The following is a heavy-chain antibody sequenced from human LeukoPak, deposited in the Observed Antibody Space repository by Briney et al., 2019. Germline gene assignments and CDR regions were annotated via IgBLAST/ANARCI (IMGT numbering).Heavy chain of an antibody. Sequence: SETLSLTCTVSGGSISTYYWSWIRQPPGKGLEWIGYIYYSGSTSYNPSLKSRATISLDTSDNQFSLKLTSVTAADTAVYYCARSYSSRGYYYYGMDVWGQGTTVTVSS. CDR1: GGSISTYY. CDR3: ARSYSSRGYYYYGMDV. J-gene: IGHJ6*02. V-gene: IGHV4-59*01. CDR2: IYYSGST. D-gene: IGHD6-13*01.